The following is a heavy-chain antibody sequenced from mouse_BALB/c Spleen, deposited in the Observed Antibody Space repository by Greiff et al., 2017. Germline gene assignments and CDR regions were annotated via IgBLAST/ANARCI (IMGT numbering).Heavy chain of an antibody. D-gene: IGHD1-1*01. Sequence: VQGVESGAELAKPGASVKMSCKASGYTFTSYWMHWVKQRPGQGLEWIGYINPSTGYTEYNQKFKDKATLTADKSSSTAYMQLSSLTSEDSAVYYCALAYGYYVDYWGQGTTLTVSS. CDR2: INPSTGYT. CDR1: GYTFTSYW. CDR3: ALAYGYYVDY. J-gene: IGHJ2*01. V-gene: IGHV1-7*01.